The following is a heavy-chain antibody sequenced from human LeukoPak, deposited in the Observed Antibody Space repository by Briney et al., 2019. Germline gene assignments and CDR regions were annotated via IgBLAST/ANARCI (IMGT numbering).Heavy chain of an antibody. Sequence: GGSLRLSCAASGSTFSSYSMNWIRQAPGKGLEWVSSISSSSSYIYYADSVKGRFTISRDNAKNSLYLQMNSLRAEDTAVYYCARGYSSGWSSYWGQGTLVTVSS. CDR3: ARGYSSGWSSY. V-gene: IGHV3-21*01. CDR2: ISSSSSYI. CDR1: GSTFSSYS. J-gene: IGHJ4*02. D-gene: IGHD6-19*01.